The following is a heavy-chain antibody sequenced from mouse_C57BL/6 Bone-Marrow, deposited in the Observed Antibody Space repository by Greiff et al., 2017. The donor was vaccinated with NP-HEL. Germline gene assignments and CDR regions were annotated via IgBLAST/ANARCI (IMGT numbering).Heavy chain of an antibody. CDR2: INPSTGGT. D-gene: IGHD1-1*01. V-gene: IGHV1-42*01. CDR1: GYSFTGYY. Sequence: EVQLQQSGPELVKPGASVKISCKASGYSFTGYYMNWVKQSPEKSLEWIGEINPSTGGTTYNQKFKAKATLTVDKSSSTAYMQLKSLTSEDSAVYYCARSNYGSSYRAWFAYWGQGTLVTVSA. CDR3: ARSNYGSSYRAWFAY. J-gene: IGHJ3*01.